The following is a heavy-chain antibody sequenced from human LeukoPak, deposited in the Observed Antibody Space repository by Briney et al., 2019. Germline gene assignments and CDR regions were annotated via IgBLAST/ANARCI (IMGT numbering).Heavy chain of an antibody. D-gene: IGHD1-1*01. CDR3: AAGERVQKY. CDR2: ISGTSSYI. J-gene: IGHJ4*02. Sequence: PGGSLRLSCAASGFTFSSYGMNWVRQAPGKGLEWVSSISGTSSYIYYADSVKGRFTISRDNAKNSLYLQMNSLRAEDTSVYYCAAGERVQKYWGQGTLVTVSS. CDR1: GFTFSSYG. V-gene: IGHV3-21*01.